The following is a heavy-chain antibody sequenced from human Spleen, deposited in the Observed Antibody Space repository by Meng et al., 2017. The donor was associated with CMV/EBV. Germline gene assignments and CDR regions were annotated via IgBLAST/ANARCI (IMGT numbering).Heavy chain of an antibody. CDR2: ISYDASNE. D-gene: IGHD3-16*01. CDR3: AGGGSRILDY. CDR1: GFTFNSYG. V-gene: IGHV3-30*19. J-gene: IGHJ4*02. Sequence: GGSLRLSCAASGFTFNSYGMHWVRQTPGKGLEWVAGISYDASNEYYPESVKGRLTISRDNSKNTLYLQMSSLKAEDTAVYYCAGGGSRILDYWGQGTLVTVSS.